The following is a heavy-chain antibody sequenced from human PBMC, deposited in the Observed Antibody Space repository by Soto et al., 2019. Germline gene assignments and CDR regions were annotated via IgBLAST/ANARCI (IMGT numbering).Heavy chain of an antibody. Sequence: SETLSLTCAVSGGSISSGGYSWSWIRQPPGKGLEWIGYIYHSGSTYYNPSLKSRVTISVDRSKNQFSLKLSSVTAADTAVYYCARSAFTYYHGSSGYVGGAFDIWGQGTMVTVSS. V-gene: IGHV4-30-2*01. CDR3: ARSAFTYYHGSSGYVGGAFDI. CDR2: IYHSGST. D-gene: IGHD3-22*01. CDR1: GGSISSGGYS. J-gene: IGHJ3*02.